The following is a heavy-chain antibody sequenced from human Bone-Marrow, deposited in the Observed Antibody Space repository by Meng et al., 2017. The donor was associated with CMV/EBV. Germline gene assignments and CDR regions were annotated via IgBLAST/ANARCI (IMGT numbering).Heavy chain of an antibody. CDR1: GFTFDDYA. D-gene: IGHD6-19*01. Sequence: SLKISCAASGFTFDDYAMHWVRQAPGKGLEWVSGISWNSGSIGYADSVKGRFTISRDNAKNSLYLQMNSLRAEDMALYYCAKADNPRIAVDHFDYWGQGTLVTASS. J-gene: IGHJ4*02. CDR3: AKADNPRIAVDHFDY. V-gene: IGHV3-9*03. CDR2: ISWNSGSI.